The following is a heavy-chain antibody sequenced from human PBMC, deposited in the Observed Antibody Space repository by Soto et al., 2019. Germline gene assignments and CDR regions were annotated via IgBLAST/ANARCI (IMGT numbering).Heavy chain of an antibody. V-gene: IGHV3-48*02. Sequence: EVQLVESGGGLVQPGGSLRLSCAASGFTFSSYSMNWVRQAPGKGLEWVSYISSSSSTIYYADSVKGRFTISRDNAKNSLYVQMNSLRDEDTAVYYCAREGYSHYYYYGMDVWGQGTTVTVSS. CDR2: ISSSSSTI. J-gene: IGHJ6*02. CDR1: GFTFSSYS. D-gene: IGHD4-4*01. CDR3: AREGYSHYYYYGMDV.